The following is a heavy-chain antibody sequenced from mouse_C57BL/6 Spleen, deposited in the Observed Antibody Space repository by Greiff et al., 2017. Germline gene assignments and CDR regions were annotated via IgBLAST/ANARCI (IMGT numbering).Heavy chain of an antibody. V-gene: IGHV1-81*01. Sequence: VQLQESGAELARPGASVKLSCKASGYTFTSYGISWVKQRTGQGLEWIGEIYPRSGNTYYNEKFKGKATLTADKSSSTAYMELRSLTSEDSAVYFCARSSSTTDFDYWGQGTTLTVSS. CDR1: GYTFTSYG. J-gene: IGHJ2*01. D-gene: IGHD1-1*01. CDR2: IYPRSGNT. CDR3: ARSSSTTDFDY.